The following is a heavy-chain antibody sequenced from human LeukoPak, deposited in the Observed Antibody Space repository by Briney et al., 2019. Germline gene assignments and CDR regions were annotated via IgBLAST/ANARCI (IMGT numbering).Heavy chain of an antibody. D-gene: IGHD5-18*01. CDR3: ARGYGYRFDS. CDR2: TYYRSKWRN. CDR1: ADSVSSNSAT. V-gene: IGHV6-1*01. J-gene: IGHJ4*02. Sequence: SQTLSLTCAISADSVSSNSATWNWIRQSPSRGLEELGRTYYRSKWRNDYALSVKSRITINPDTSKNQFSLHLNSVTPEDTAVYYCARGYGYRFDSWGQGALVTVSP.